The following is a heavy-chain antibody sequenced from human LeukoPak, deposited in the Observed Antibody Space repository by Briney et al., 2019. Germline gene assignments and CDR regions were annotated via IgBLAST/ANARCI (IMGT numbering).Heavy chain of an antibody. V-gene: IGHV4-59*01. CDR1: GGSISSYY. J-gene: IGHJ4*02. CDR3: ARAVDYYDSSHIIDY. D-gene: IGHD3-22*01. CDR2: IYYSGST. Sequence: SETLSLTCTVSGGSISSYYWSWIRQPPGKGLEWIGYIYYSGSTNYNPSLKSRVTISVDTSKNQFSLKLSSVTAADTAVYHCARAVDYYDSSHIIDYWGQGTLVTVSS.